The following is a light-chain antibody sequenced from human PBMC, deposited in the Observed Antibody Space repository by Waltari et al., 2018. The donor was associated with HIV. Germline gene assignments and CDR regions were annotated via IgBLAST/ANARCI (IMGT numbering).Light chain of an antibody. V-gene: IGKV1-5*03. CDR1: QSISSW. Sequence: DIQMTQSPSPLSASVGDRVTITCRASQSISSWLAWYQQKPGKAPQLLNYKASSLDSGVPSRFSGSGSETEFTLTISSLQPDDFATYYCQQHNSFPSFGQGTKLEI. CDR2: KAS. J-gene: IGKJ2*01. CDR3: QQHNSFPS.